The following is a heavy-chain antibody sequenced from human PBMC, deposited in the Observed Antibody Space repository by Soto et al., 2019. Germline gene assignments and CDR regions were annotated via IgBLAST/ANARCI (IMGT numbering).Heavy chain of an antibody. J-gene: IGHJ6*02. V-gene: IGHV3-30*18. CDR2: ISYDGSNK. CDR1: GFTFSSYG. D-gene: IGHD3-3*01. CDR3: AKPHPPSSFYYYDFWSGYPPYGMDV. Sequence: GGSLRLSCAASGFTFSSYGMHWVRQAPGKGLEWVAVISYDGSNKYYADSVKGRFTISRDNSKNTLYLQMNSLRAEDTAVYYCAKPHPPSSFYYYDFWSGYPPYGMDVWGQGTTVTGSS.